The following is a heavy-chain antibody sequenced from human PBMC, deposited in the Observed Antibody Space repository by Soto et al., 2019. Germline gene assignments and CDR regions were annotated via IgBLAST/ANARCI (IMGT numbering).Heavy chain of an antibody. CDR3: ARDSTYYYYGMDV. V-gene: IGHV4-34*01. CDR2: INHSGST. CDR1: GGSFSGYY. Sequence: QVQLQQWGAGLLKPSVTLSLTCAVYGGSFSGYYWSWIRQPPGKGLEWIGEINHSGSTNYNPSLKSRVTISVDTSKNQFSLKLSSVTAADTAVYYCARDSTYYYYGMDVWGQGTTVTVSS. J-gene: IGHJ6*02.